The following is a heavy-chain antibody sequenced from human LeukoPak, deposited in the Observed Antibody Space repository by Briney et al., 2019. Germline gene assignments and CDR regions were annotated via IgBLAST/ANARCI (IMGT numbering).Heavy chain of an antibody. V-gene: IGHV3-66*01. CDR1: GFTVSSNY. CDR2: IYSGGST. D-gene: IGHD4-17*01. J-gene: IGHJ4*02. Sequence: GGSLRLSCAASGFTVSSNYMSWVRQAPGKGLEWVSVIYSGGSTYYADSVKGRFTISRDNSKNTLYLQMNSLRAEDTAVYYCARGGMTTVTTLTHWGQGTLVTVSS. CDR3: ARGGMTTVTTLTH.